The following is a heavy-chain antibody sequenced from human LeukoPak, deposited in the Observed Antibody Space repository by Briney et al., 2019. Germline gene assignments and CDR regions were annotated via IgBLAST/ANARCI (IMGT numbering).Heavy chain of an antibody. CDR3: AKASAMIVVVSKHFDY. Sequence: GGSLRLSCAASGFTFSSYGMHWVRQAPGKGQEWVAFIRYDGSNKYYTDSVKGRFTISRDNSKNTLYLQMNSLRAEDTAVYYCAKASAMIVVVSKHFDYWGQGTLVTVSS. J-gene: IGHJ4*02. D-gene: IGHD3-22*01. V-gene: IGHV3-30*02. CDR2: IRYDGSNK. CDR1: GFTFSSYG.